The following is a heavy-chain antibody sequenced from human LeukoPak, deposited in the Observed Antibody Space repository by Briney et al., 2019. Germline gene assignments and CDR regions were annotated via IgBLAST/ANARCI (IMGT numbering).Heavy chain of an antibody. V-gene: IGHV3-15*01. CDR2: IKNKIDGGTT. CDR1: GFSFSDAW. D-gene: IGHD5-18*01. J-gene: IGHJ5*02. Sequence: PGGSLRLSCAASGFSFSDAWMTWVRQVPGKGLGWVGRIKNKIDGGTTDYAAPVKGRFTISREDSKNMLYLQMNSLKTEDTAVYYCTTTGADTRNWFDPWGQGTLVTVSS. CDR3: TTTGADTRNWFDP.